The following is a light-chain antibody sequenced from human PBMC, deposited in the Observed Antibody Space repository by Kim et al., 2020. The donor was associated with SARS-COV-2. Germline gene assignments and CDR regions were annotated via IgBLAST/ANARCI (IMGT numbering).Light chain of an antibody. J-gene: IGKJ1*01. CDR3: QQFKILPCT. CDR2: GAS. Sequence: EVVLTQSPGTLSLSPGERATLSCRASQSFSNNYLAWYQQRPGQAPSLLIYGASNRATGIPDRFSGSGSGTDFTLTINRLKPEDFVVYFCQQFKILPCTFGRGTKMDIK. CDR1: QSFSNNY. V-gene: IGKV3-20*01.